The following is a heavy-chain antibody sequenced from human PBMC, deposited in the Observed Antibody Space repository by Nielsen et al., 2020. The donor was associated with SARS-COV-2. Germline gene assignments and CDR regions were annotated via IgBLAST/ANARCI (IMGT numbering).Heavy chain of an antibody. Sequence: GESLKISCAASGFSVSRYFMSWVRQAPGKGLEWLSIIYRSDNSYYADSVKGRFTISRDNSKNTLFLQMNSLRPEDTALYYCARGGLGLSPPGYWGQGTLVTVSS. D-gene: IGHD3/OR15-3a*01. CDR3: ARGGLGLSPPGY. CDR1: GFSVSRYF. V-gene: IGHV3-53*01. CDR2: IYRSDNS. J-gene: IGHJ4*02.